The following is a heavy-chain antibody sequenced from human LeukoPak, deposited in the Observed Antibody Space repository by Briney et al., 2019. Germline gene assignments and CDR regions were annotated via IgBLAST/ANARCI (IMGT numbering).Heavy chain of an antibody. Sequence: GASVKVSCKASGGTFSSYATSWVRQAPGQGLEWMGGIIPIFDTANYAQKFQGRVAITADESTSTAYMELSSLRSEDTAVRYCPTAGGYNGYEEYWGQDTLVTVSS. CDR2: IIPIFDTA. J-gene: IGHJ1*01. CDR3: PTAGGYNGYEEY. D-gene: IGHD5-12*01. CDR1: GGTFSSYA. V-gene: IGHV1-69*13.